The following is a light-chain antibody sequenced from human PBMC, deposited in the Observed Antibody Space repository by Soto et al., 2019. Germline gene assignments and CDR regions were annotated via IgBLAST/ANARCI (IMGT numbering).Light chain of an antibody. Sequence: IRMTQSPSSFSASTGDRVTITCQASQDITNYLNWYQQKPGKAPRLLLYDASSLETGVPSRFSGSGSGTDFTFTISSLQPEDIATYYCQHYDHLPITFGQGTRLEI. CDR1: QDITNY. CDR2: DAS. CDR3: QHYDHLPIT. V-gene: IGKV1-33*01. J-gene: IGKJ5*01.